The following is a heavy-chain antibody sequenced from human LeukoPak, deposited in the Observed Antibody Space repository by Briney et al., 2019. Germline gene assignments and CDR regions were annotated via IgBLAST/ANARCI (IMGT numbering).Heavy chain of an antibody. Sequence: GGSLRLSCAASGFTVSSNYMSWVRQAPGKGLEWVSVIYSGGSTYYADSVKGRFTISRDNSKNTLYLQMNSLRAEDTAVYYCARERADYYDSSHFDYWGQGTLVTVSS. J-gene: IGHJ4*02. CDR1: GFTVSSNY. V-gene: IGHV3-53*01. CDR2: IYSGGST. CDR3: ARERADYYDSSHFDY. D-gene: IGHD3-22*01.